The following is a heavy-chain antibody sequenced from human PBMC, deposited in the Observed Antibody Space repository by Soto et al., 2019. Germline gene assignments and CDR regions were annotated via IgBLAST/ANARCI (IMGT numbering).Heavy chain of an antibody. CDR1: GFSLSTSGVG. CDR2: IYWDDDK. D-gene: IGHD3-22*01. V-gene: IGHV2-5*02. Sequence: QITLKESGPTLVKPTQTLTLTCTFSGFSLSTSGVGVGWIRQPPGKALEWLALIYWDDDKRYSPSLKSRLTITKDTSKNQVVLTMTNMDPVDTATYYCAHRRRAYYYDSSGYYFDYWGQGTLVTVSS. J-gene: IGHJ4*02. CDR3: AHRRRAYYYDSSGYYFDY.